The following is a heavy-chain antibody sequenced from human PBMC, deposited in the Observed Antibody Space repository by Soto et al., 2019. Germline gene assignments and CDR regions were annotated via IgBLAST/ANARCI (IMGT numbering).Heavy chain of an antibody. Sequence: EVQLVESGGGLVQPGGSLRLSCAASGFTFSNYWMHWVRQAPGEGLVWVSRIKTDGTSTGYADSVKGRFTISRDNAKNTMYLQMNSLRAEDTAVYYCGRVGVVHYDFDYWGQATLVTVSS. V-gene: IGHV3-74*01. D-gene: IGHD2-21*01. CDR2: IKTDGTST. J-gene: IGHJ4*02. CDR3: GRVGVVHYDFDY. CDR1: GFTFSNYW.